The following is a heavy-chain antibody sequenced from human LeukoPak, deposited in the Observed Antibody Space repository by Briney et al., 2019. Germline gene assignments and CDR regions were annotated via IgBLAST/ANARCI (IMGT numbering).Heavy chain of an antibody. D-gene: IGHD5-18*01. V-gene: IGHV4-34*01. CDR2: INHSGST. CDR1: GGSFSGYY. CDR3: ARGSSGYSYGLFDY. J-gene: IGHJ4*02. Sequence: SETLPLTCAVYGGSFSGYYWSWIRQPPGKGLEWIGEINHSGSTNYNPSLKSRVTISVDTSKNQFSLKLSSVTAADTAVYYCARGSSGYSYGLFDYWGQGTLVTVSS.